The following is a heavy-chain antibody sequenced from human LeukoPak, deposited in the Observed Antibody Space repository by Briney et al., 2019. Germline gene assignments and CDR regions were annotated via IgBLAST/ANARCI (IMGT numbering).Heavy chain of an antibody. CDR2: INWNGGST. Sequence: RPGGSLRLSCAASGFTFYDYGMSWVRQAPGKGVEWGSGINWNGGSTGYADSVKGRFTISRDNAKNSLYLQMNSLRAEDTALYYCARGRRLRWLFDYWGQGTLVTVSS. V-gene: IGHV3-20*04. D-gene: IGHD4-23*01. CDR1: GFTFYDYG. J-gene: IGHJ4*02. CDR3: ARGRRLRWLFDY.